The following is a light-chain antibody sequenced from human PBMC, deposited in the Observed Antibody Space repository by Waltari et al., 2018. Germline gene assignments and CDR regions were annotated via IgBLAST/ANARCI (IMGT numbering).Light chain of an antibody. V-gene: IGKV1-5*03. CDR2: KAS. J-gene: IGKJ1*01. CDR1: QSISTW. CDR3: QHYNSYTWT. Sequence: DTQMTPSPSMLSASVGDRVTITCRASQSISTWLAWYQQKPGKAPKLLIYKASALESGVPSRFTGSGSGTEFTLTISSLQPDDFATYYCQHYNSYTWTFGQGTKVEIK.